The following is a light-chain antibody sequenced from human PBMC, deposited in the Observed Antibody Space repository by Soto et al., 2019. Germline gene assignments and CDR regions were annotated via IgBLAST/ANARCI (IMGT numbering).Light chain of an antibody. CDR1: QSVTTN. V-gene: IGKV3-20*01. CDR3: QQYGSSLLT. Sequence: EIVMTQSPGTLSLSPGERATLSCRASQSVTTNMAWYKQKPGQAPRLLIYGASSRATGIPDRFSGSGSGTDFTLTISRLEPEDFAVYYCQQYGSSLLTFGGGTKVDIK. J-gene: IGKJ4*01. CDR2: GAS.